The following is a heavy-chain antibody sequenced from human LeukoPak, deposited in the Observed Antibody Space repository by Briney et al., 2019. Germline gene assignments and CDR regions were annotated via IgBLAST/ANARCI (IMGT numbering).Heavy chain of an antibody. Sequence: GASVKVSCKASGYIFTSYDLNWVRQATGQGLEWMGWMNPNSGNTGYAQKFQGRVTITRNTSISTVYMELSSLRAEDMAVYYCARVASGYFDYWGQGTLVTVSS. D-gene: IGHD5-12*01. CDR1: GYIFTSYD. V-gene: IGHV1-8*03. CDR3: ARVASGYFDY. J-gene: IGHJ4*02. CDR2: MNPNSGNT.